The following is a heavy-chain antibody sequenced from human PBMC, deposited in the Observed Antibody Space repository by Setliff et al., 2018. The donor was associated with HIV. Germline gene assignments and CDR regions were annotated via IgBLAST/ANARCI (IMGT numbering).Heavy chain of an antibody. CDR3: ARLPPRMMREYYFDY. J-gene: IGHJ4*02. Sequence: PGESLKISCKGSGYRFTNYWIAWLRQMPGKGLECMGIIYPGDSDTRYSPSFQGQVTISADKSITTAYLQWSSLKASDTAMYYCARLPPRMMREYYFDYWGQGTLVTVSS. V-gene: IGHV5-51*01. CDR2: IYPGDSDT. D-gene: IGHD3-16*01. CDR1: GYRFTNYW.